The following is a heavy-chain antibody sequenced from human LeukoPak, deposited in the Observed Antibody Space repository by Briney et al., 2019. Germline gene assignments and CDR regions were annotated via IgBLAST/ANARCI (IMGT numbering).Heavy chain of an antibody. D-gene: IGHD6-13*01. V-gene: IGHV5-51*01. J-gene: IGHJ5*02. CDR1: GYSFTSYW. CDR2: IYPGDSDT. CDR3: ARHSMVAAAGINWFDP. Sequence: GEPLKISCKGSGYSFTSYWIGWVRQMPGKGLEWMGIIYPGDSDTRYSPSFQGQVTISADKSISTAYLQWSSLKASDTAMYYCARHSMVAAAGINWFDPWGQGTLVTVSS.